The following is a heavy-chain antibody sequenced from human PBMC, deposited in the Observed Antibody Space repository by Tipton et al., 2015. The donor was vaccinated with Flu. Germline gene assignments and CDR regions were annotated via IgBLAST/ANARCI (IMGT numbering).Heavy chain of an antibody. CDR2: IKQGGSEK. D-gene: IGHD2-2*01. CDR3: ARTRGGYCSSTSCYADYFDF. Sequence: SLRLSCAASGFTFSTYWMSWVRQAPGKGLGWVANIKQGGSEKYYVDSVKGRFTISRDNAKNSLYLQMNSLRAEDTAVYYCARTRGGYCSSTSCYADYFDFWGQGTLVTVSS. CDR1: GFTFSTYW. J-gene: IGHJ4*02. V-gene: IGHV3-7*01.